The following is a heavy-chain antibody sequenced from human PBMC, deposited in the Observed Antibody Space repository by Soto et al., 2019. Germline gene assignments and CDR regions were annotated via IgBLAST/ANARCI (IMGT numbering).Heavy chain of an antibody. J-gene: IGHJ3*02. Sequence: ASVKVSCKASGGTFSSYAISWVRQAPGQGLEWMGGIIPIFGTANYAQKFQGRVTITADESTSTAYMELSSLRSEDTAVYYCARSGYSYGRDAFDIWGQGTMVTVSS. CDR1: GGTFSSYA. D-gene: IGHD5-18*01. CDR2: IIPIFGTA. V-gene: IGHV1-69*13. CDR3: ARSGYSYGRDAFDI.